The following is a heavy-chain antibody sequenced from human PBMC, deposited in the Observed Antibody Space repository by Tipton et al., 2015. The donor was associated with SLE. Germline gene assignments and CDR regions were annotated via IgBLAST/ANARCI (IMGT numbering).Heavy chain of an antibody. CDR1: DYSISSSHY. CDR2: IYHRGNT. Sequence: TLSLTCVVSDYSISSSHYWGWIRQPPGKGLEWIGTIYHRGNTDYNPSLESRVTISIDSSKNQLSLRLTSVTAADTAAYYCAAYRTSWTGGYNWFDPWGQGTLVTVSS. CDR3: AAYRTSWTGGYNWFDP. V-gene: IGHV4-38-2*01. J-gene: IGHJ5*02. D-gene: IGHD6-13*01.